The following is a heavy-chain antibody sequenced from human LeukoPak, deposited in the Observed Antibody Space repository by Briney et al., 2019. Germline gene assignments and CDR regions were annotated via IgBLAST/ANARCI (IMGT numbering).Heavy chain of an antibody. CDR2: INHSGST. V-gene: IGHV4-34*01. J-gene: IGHJ3*02. Sequence: ASETLSLTCAVYGGSFSGYYWSWIRQPPGKGLEWIGEINHSGSTNYNPSLKSRVTISVDTSKNQFSLKLSSVTAADTAVYYCARKGRRITMLVVGGGAFDIWGQGTMVTVSS. CDR3: ARKGRRITMLVVGGGAFDI. CDR1: GGSFSGYY. D-gene: IGHD3-22*01.